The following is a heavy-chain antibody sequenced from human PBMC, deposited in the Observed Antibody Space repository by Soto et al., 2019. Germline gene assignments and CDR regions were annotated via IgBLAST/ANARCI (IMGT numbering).Heavy chain of an antibody. CDR3: ARDFAYFDS. Sequence: LSLTCTVSGGSFKSGSYSWSWIRQPPGKGLEWIGYVYHTGRTSYNPSLKSRVSISMDMSKNQFSLNLDSVTAADTAVYFCARDFAYFDSWGQGTLVTVSS. CDR1: GGSFKSGSYS. D-gene: IGHD3-3*01. J-gene: IGHJ4*02. V-gene: IGHV4-61*01. CDR2: VYHTGRT.